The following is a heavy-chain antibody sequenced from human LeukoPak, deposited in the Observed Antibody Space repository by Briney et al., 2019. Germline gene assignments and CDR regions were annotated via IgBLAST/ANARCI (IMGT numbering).Heavy chain of an antibody. CDR1: GFTFSNYW. Sequence: GGSLRLSCAASGFTFSNYWMNWVRQAPGKGLEWVSYISSSSSTIYYADSVKGRFTISRDNAKNSLYLQMNSLRAEDTAVYYCARGAYYYEDWGQGTLVTVSS. V-gene: IGHV3-48*01. J-gene: IGHJ4*02. CDR3: ARGAYYYED. CDR2: ISSSSSTI. D-gene: IGHD3-22*01.